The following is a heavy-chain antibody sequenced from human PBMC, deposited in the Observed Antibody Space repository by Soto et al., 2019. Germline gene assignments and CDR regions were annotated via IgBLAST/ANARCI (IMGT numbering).Heavy chain of an antibody. V-gene: IGHV3-49*04. J-gene: IGHJ4*02. Sequence: GGSLRLSCTASGFTFGDYAMSWVRQAPGKGLEWVGFIRSKAYGGTTEYAASVKCRFTISRDESKSIAYLQMNSLKTEDTAVYYCTRVGVGNYGDYLDYFDYWGQGTLVTVSS. CDR3: TRVGVGNYGDYLDYFDY. CDR1: GFTFGDYA. CDR2: IRSKAYGGTT. D-gene: IGHD4-17*01.